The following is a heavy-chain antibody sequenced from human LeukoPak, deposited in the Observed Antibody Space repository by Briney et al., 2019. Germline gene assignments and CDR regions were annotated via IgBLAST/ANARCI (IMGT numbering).Heavy chain of an antibody. CDR1: GGSLSYSY. J-gene: IGHJ4*02. Sequence: SETLSLTCNVSGGSLSYSYWSWVRQAAGKGLQWIGRVYTTGNTNYNPSLKSRVTISLDTSKNQFSLKLSSVTAADTAMYYCARVSRGNSVGGDYWGQGTLVTVSS. V-gene: IGHV4-4*07. CDR3: ARVSRGNSVGGDY. D-gene: IGHD4-23*01. CDR2: VYTTGNT.